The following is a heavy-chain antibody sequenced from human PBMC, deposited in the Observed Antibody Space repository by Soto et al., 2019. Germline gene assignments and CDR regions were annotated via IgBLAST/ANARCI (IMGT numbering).Heavy chain of an antibody. D-gene: IGHD1-26*01. V-gene: IGHV4-34*01. CDR1: GGSFSGYY. Sequence: PSETLSLTCAVYGGSFSGYYWSWIRQPPGKGLEWIGEINHSGSTNYNPSLKSRVTISVDTSKNQFSLKLSSVTAADTAVYYCASAGVGATASFDYWGQGTLVTVSS. J-gene: IGHJ4*02. CDR3: ASAGVGATASFDY. CDR2: INHSGST.